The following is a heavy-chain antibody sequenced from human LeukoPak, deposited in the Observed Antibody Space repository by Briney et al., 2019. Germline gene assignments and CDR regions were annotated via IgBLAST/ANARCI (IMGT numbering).Heavy chain of an antibody. J-gene: IGHJ4*02. V-gene: IGHV3-23*01. Sequence: PGGSLRLPCAASGFTFSSYAMSWVRQAPGKGLEWVSAISGSGGSTYYADSVKGRFTISRDNSKNTLYLQMNSLRAEDTAVYYCAKANDSSGYYYPFDYWGQGTLVTVSS. D-gene: IGHD3-22*01. CDR3: AKANDSSGYYYPFDY. CDR2: ISGSGGST. CDR1: GFTFSSYA.